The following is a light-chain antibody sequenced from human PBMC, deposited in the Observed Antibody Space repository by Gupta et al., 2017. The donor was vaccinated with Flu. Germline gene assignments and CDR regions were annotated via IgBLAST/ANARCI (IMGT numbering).Light chain of an antibody. CDR1: QSISSY. CDR2: AAS. Sequence: DLQMTQSPSSLSASVGDRVTITCRASQSISSYLNWYQQKPGKAPKLLIYAASSLQSGVPSRFSGSGSGTDFTLTISSLQPEDFAIYYCQQSYRTPRVTFGQGTRLEIK. V-gene: IGKV1-39*01. CDR3: QQSYRTPRVT. J-gene: IGKJ5*01.